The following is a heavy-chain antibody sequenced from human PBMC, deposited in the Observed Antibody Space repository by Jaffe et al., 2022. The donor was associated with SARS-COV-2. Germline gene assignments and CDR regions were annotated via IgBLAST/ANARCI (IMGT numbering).Heavy chain of an antibody. Sequence: QVQLVESGGDVVQPGRSLRLSCAASGFTFSSTAMHWVREAPGKGLEWMAVISHDGKTIYYGDSVKGRFTASRDNPRNTLFLQMNSLRVEDTGVYYCVRSSVRTGTTEFWGQGTLVTVSS. D-gene: IGHD1-1*01. CDR1: GFTFSSTA. CDR2: ISHDGKTI. J-gene: IGHJ4*02. CDR3: VRSSVRTGTTEF. V-gene: IGHV3-30*04.